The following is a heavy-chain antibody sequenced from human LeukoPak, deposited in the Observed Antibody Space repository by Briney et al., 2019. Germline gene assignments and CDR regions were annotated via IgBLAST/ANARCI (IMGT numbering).Heavy chain of an antibody. D-gene: IGHD3-22*01. V-gene: IGHV4-34*01. CDR3: RITLIVVVSAFDY. CDR2: INHNGRT. J-gene: IGHJ4*02. CDR1: GGSLSNYY. Sequence: SETLSLTCGVYGGSLSNYYWSWIRQAPGQGLEWIGEINHNGRTNYNPSLKSRVTISVDTSKNQFSLKLSSVTAADTAVYYCRITLIVVVSAFDYWGQGTLVTVSS.